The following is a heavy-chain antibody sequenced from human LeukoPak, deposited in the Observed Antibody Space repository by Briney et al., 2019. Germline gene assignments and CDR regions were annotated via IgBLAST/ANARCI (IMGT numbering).Heavy chain of an antibody. Sequence: GTSLRLSCAASGFTFRSHGMHWVRQAPGKGLEWVAFIWYDGSNKYYTDSVKGRFTISRDNSKNTLYLQMNSLRAEDTAVYYCAVDNANWFDPWGQGTLVTVSS. V-gene: IGHV3-33*01. CDR1: GFTFRSHG. CDR2: IWYDGSNK. J-gene: IGHJ5*02. CDR3: AVDNANWFDP. D-gene: IGHD5-12*01.